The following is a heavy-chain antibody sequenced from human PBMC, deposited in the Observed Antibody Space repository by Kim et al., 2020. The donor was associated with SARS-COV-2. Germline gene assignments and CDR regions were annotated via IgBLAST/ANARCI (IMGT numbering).Heavy chain of an antibody. Sequence: GGSLRLSCAASGFTFSGHAMHWVRQAPGKGLEWVALVSHDGNSEYYADYMKGRFTISRDNSKNTLYLQMNSLKADDTAVYYCAKANYYYGMDVWGQGTTV. CDR1: GFTFSGHA. J-gene: IGHJ6*02. CDR3: AKANYYYGMDV. CDR2: VSHDGNSE. V-gene: IGHV3-30*18.